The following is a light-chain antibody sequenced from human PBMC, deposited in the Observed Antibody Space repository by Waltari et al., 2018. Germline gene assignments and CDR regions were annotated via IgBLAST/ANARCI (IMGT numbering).Light chain of an antibody. V-gene: IGKV3-11*01. J-gene: IGKJ4*01. CDR3: QQRFTWPPFT. Sequence: IVVTQSPAALSLSPGERATLHCRAIQTISTYLAWYQQKPGQAPRLLIYDASKRAPAIPVRFSGSGYGTDFTLTINSLEPEDFAVYYCQQRFTWPPFTFGGGTKIEIK. CDR2: DAS. CDR1: QTISTY.